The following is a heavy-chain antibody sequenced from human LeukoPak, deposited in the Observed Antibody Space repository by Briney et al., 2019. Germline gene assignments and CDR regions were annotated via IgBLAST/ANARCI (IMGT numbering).Heavy chain of an antibody. CDR2: INHSGST. CDR3: ARDRAGSSGWGFDY. Sequence: PSETLSLTCAVYGGSFSGYYWSWIRQPPGKGLEWIGEINHSGSTNYNPSLKSRVTISVDTSKNQFSLKLSSVTAADTAVYYCARDRAGSSGWGFDYWGQGTLVTVSS. J-gene: IGHJ4*02. CDR1: GGSFSGYY. V-gene: IGHV4-34*01. D-gene: IGHD6-19*01.